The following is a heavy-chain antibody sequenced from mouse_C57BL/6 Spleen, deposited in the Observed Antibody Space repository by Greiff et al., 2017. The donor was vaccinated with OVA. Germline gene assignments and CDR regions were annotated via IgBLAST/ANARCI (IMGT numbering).Heavy chain of an antibody. CDR2: IYPRSGNT. Sequence: QVQLQQSGAELARPGASVKLSCKASGYTFTSYGISWVKQRTGQGLEWIGEIYPRSGNTYYNEKFKGKATQTADKSSSTAYMELRSLTSEDSAVYFCARENYDYDVFAYWGQGTLVTVSA. CDR1: GYTFTSYG. D-gene: IGHD2-4*01. CDR3: ARENYDYDVFAY. V-gene: IGHV1-81*01. J-gene: IGHJ3*01.